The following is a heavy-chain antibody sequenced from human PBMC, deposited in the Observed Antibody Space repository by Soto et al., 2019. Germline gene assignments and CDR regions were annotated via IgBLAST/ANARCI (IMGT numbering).Heavy chain of an antibody. J-gene: IGHJ4*02. CDR1: GFTFSSYG. D-gene: IGHD6-19*01. CDR2: ISYDGSNK. Sequence: QVQLVESGGGVVQPGRSLRLSCAASGFTFSSYGMHWLCQAPGKGLEWVAVISYDGSNKYYADSVKGRFTISRDNSKNTLYLQMNSLRAEDTAVYYCSGDSSGWRLDYWGQGTLVTVSS. V-gene: IGHV3-30*03. CDR3: SGDSSGWRLDY.